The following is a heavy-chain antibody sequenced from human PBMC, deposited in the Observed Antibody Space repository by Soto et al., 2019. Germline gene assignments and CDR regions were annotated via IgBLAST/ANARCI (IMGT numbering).Heavy chain of an antibody. V-gene: IGHV4-61*01. CDR3: ARGIAGWYQGRYYYGMDV. J-gene: IGHJ6*02. D-gene: IGHD2-2*01. CDR1: GGSVSSGSYY. CDR2: IYYSGST. Sequence: QVQLQESGPGLVKPSETLSLTCTVSGGSVSSGSYYWSWIRQPPGKGLEWIGYIYYSGSTNNNPSIRSRVTIAVDTSKNQCSLRLSSVTAADTAVYYCARGIAGWYQGRYYYGMDVWGQGTTVTVSS.